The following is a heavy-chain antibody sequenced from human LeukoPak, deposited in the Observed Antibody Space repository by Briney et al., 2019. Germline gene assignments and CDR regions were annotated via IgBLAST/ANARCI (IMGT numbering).Heavy chain of an antibody. CDR1: GGSISSYY. CDR2: IYYSGST. Sequence: SETLSLTCTVSGGSISSYYWSWIRQPPGKGLEWIGYIYYSGSTYYNPSLKSRVTISVDTSRGQFSLKLSSVTAADTAVYYCARVRSSGWYYFDYWGQGTLVTVSS. CDR3: ARVRSSGWYYFDY. J-gene: IGHJ4*02. V-gene: IGHV4-59*01. D-gene: IGHD6-19*01.